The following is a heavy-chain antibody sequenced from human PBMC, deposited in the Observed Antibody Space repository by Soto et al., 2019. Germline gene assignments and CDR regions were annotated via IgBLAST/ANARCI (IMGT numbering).Heavy chain of an antibody. CDR1: GYFFAGYW. Sequence: VQLVQSGTEVKKPGESLKISCKGSGYFFAGYWIAWVRQMPGKGLEWMGIIYPDNSNTKYSRSFQGQVTISADKSTSTAYLQWSSLQASDTAIYYCARQGAAVPTVPLIWFDPWGQGTLVTVSS. CDR2: IYPDNSNT. V-gene: IGHV5-51*01. J-gene: IGHJ5*02. CDR3: ARQGAAVPTVPLIWFDP. D-gene: IGHD6-13*01.